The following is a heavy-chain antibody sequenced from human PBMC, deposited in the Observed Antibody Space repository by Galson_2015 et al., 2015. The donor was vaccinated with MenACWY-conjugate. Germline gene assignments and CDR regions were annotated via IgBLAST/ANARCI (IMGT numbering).Heavy chain of an antibody. Sequence: PAMVTLTQTLTLTCTFSGLSLSPSGAGVDWIRQPPGNAQPLLALFYLDDENSYSPSLKSRLTLTKDTSKNQVVLTKTNMDPVDTATYYCALTQLAQSWAFDICGQGTMVTVSS. D-gene: IGHD6-6*01. CDR3: ALTQLAQSWAFDI. J-gene: IGHJ3*02. CDR2: FYLDDEN. CDR1: GLSLSPSGAG. V-gene: IGHV2-5*02.